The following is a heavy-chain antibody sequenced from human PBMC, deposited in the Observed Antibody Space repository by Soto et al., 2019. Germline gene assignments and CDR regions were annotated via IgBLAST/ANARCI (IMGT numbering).Heavy chain of an antibody. J-gene: IGHJ6*02. Sequence: QVQLVQSGAEVKEAGSSVKVSCKASGGTFSSYAISWVRQAPGQGLEWMGGIIPIFGTANYAQKFQGRVTITADESTSTAYMELSSLRSEDTAVYYCASPPDNSYYYGMDVWGQGTTVTVSS. CDR3: ASPPDNSYYYGMDV. V-gene: IGHV1-69*13. CDR1: GGTFSSYA. CDR2: IIPIFGTA. D-gene: IGHD2-15*01.